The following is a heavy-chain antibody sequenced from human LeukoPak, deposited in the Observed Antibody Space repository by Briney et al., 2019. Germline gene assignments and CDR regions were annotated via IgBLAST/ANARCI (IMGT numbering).Heavy chain of an antibody. CDR3: ARSPIVGAPN. V-gene: IGHV4-39*01. Sequence: SETLSLTCTVSGGSISTSSYYWGWIRQPPGKGLEWIGSIYYSGSTYYNPSLKSRVTISIDTSKNQFSLRLSSVTAADTAVYYCARSPIVGAPNWGQGTLVTVSS. J-gene: IGHJ4*02. D-gene: IGHD1-26*01. CDR1: GGSISTSSYY. CDR2: IYYSGST.